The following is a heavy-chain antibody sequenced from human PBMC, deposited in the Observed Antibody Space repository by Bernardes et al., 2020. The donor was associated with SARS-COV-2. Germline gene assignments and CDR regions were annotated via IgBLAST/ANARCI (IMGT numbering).Heavy chain of an antibody. V-gene: IGHV3-64D*06. CDR1: GFSFSTYV. Sequence: GGSLRLSCSASGFSFSTYVMYWVRQGPGKRPEFVSSISGEGETAYYADSVQGRFTMSRDNSRNMLYLRMSSLRPDDTAVYYCVKVLYETVRISSASIFDSWGQGALVTVSS. CDR3: VKVLYETVRISSASIFDS. CDR2: ISGEGETA. J-gene: IGHJ4*02. D-gene: IGHD6-6*01.